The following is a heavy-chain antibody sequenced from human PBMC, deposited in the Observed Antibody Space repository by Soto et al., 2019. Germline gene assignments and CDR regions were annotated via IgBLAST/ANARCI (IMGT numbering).Heavy chain of an antibody. V-gene: IGHV3-53*01. CDR3: AREIIGYCSGGSCYGPYGMDV. D-gene: IGHD2-15*01. Sequence: GGSLRLSCAASGFTVGSNYMSWVRQAPGKGLEWVSVIYSGGSTYYADSVKGRFTISRDNSKNTLYLQMNSLRAEDTAVYYCAREIIGYCSGGSCYGPYGMDVWGQGTTVTVSS. CDR1: GFTVGSNY. J-gene: IGHJ6*02. CDR2: IYSGGST.